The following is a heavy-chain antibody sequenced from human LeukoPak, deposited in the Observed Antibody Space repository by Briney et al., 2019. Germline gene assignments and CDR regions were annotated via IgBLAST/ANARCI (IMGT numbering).Heavy chain of an antibody. CDR1: GFTFSSYS. V-gene: IGHV3-48*01. Sequence: PGGSLRLSCAASGFTFSSYSMNWVRQAPGKGLEWVSYISSSSSTIYYADSVKGRFTISRDNSKNTVYLQVSSLRAEDTAVYYCAREKVGAIDYRGQGTLVTVS. CDR3: AREKVGAIDY. D-gene: IGHD1-26*01. CDR2: ISSSSSTI. J-gene: IGHJ4*02.